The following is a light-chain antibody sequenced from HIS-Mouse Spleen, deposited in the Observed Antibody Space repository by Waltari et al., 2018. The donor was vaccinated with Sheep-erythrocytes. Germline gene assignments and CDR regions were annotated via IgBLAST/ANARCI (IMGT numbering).Light chain of an antibody. CDR2: EDN. J-gene: IGLJ1*01. CDR1: SVSIASNY. Sequence: NFMLTQPHSVSESPGKTVTISCTRSSVSIASNYVQWYQQRPGSAATTVIYEDNQRPSGVPDRFSGSIDSSSNSASLTISGLKTEDEADYYCQSYDSSNYVFGTGTKVTVL. V-gene: IGLV6-57*04. CDR3: QSYDSSNYV.